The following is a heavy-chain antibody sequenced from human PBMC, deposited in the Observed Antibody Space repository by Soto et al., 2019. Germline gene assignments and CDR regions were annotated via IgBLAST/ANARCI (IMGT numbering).Heavy chain of an antibody. J-gene: IGHJ4*02. CDR1: GFTFSSYS. CDR3: AKKGYSGYDLPN. V-gene: IGHV3-48*01. D-gene: IGHD5-12*01. CDR2: ISSSDNTI. Sequence: GGSLRLSCAASGFTFSSYSMTWVRQAPGKGLEWVSYISSSDNTIYYADSVKGRFTISRDNAKKSLYLQMNSLTAEDTAVYYCAKKGYSGYDLPNWGQGTLVTVSS.